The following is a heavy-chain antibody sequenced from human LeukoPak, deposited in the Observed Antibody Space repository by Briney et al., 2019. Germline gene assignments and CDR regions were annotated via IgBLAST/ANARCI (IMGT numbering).Heavy chain of an antibody. CDR2: IKPDGSGK. Sequence: PGGSLRLSCVASGFTLSTYWMTWVPQAPGKGLEWVANIKPDGSGKYFVDSVRGRFTISRDNVKNSLYLQMNSLRAEDTAVYYCVRGSSGTVVRGVSWAWFDPWGQGTLVTVSS. V-gene: IGHV3-7*03. CDR3: VRGSSGTVVRGVSWAWFDP. CDR1: GFTLSTYW. J-gene: IGHJ5*02. D-gene: IGHD3-10*01.